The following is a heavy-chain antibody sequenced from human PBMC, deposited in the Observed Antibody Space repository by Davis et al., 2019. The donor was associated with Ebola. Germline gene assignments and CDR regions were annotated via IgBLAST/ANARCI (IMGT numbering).Heavy chain of an antibody. V-gene: IGHV3-30*18. CDR1: GFTFSSYG. CDR2: ISYDGSNK. Sequence: PGGSLRLSCAASGFTFSSYGMHWVRQAPGKGLEWVAVISYDGSNKYYADSVKGRFTISRDNSKNTLYLQMNSLRAEDTAVYYCAKDRAITMVQGVIITFGARWGGMDVWGQGTTVTVSS. J-gene: IGHJ6*02. CDR3: AKDRAITMVQGVIITFGARWGGMDV. D-gene: IGHD3-10*01.